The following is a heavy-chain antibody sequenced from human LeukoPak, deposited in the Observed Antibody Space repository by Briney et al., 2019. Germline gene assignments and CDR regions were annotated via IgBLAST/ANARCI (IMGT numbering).Heavy chain of an antibody. CDR1: GGSISTNY. CDR2: IFASGST. D-gene: IGHD3-10*01. Sequence: SETLSLTCTVSGGSISTNYWSWVRQPAGKGLEWIGRIFASGSTNYNPSLKSRVTMSVDTSKNQFSLNLTSVTAADTAVYYCARGEGYYYGSGSYCNFDYWGQGTLVTVSS. CDR3: ARGEGYYYGSGSYCNFDY. J-gene: IGHJ4*02. V-gene: IGHV4-4*07.